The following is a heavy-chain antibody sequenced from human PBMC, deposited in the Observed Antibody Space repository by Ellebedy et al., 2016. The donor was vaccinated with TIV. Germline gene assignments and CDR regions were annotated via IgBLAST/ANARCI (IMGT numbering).Heavy chain of an antibody. CDR3: AREAGISSFRHWYIDL. CDR1: GFTFNNQA. V-gene: IGHV3-53*01. D-gene: IGHD6-6*01. Sequence: GESLKISCEASGFTFNNQAVSWVRQAPGKGLEWISGTGSTFSADSVQGRFTVSRDNSKQMVYLQMNSLTSEDTGVYYCAREAGISSFRHWYIDLWGRGTLVIVSS. CDR2: TGST. J-gene: IGHJ2*01.